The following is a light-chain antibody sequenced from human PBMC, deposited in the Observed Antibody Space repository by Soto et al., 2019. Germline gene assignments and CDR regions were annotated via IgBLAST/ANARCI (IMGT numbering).Light chain of an antibody. CDR1: QSVSRS. J-gene: IGKJ5*01. Sequence: QLTQSPSSLSASVGDRVIITCRASQSVSRSLNWYQQKTGQAPKLLIYAASTRAAGIPVRFSGSGSGTDFTLTISSLQSEDFAIYYCQQYYDWPITFGQGTRLEIK. V-gene: IGKV1-39*01. CDR2: AAS. CDR3: QQYYDWPIT.